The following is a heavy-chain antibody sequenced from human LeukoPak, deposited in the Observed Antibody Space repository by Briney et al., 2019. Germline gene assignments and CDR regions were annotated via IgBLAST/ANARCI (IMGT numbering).Heavy chain of an antibody. CDR1: GFTFSSYG. J-gene: IGHJ6*02. CDR2: ISYDGSNK. D-gene: IGHD6-13*01. V-gene: IGHV3-30*18. CDR3: AKDSSSSSWNIDYYYGMDV. Sequence: GRSLRLSCAASGFTFSSYGMHWVRQAPGKGLEWVAVISYDGSNKYYADSVKGRFTISRDNSKNTLYLQMNSLRAEDTAVYYCAKDSSSSSWNIDYYYGMDVWGQGTTVTVSS.